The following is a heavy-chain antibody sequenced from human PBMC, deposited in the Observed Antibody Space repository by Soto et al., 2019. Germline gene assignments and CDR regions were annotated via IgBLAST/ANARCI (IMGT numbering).Heavy chain of an antibody. J-gene: IGHJ4*02. CDR3: AKDQGYCSGGSGYDRYY. CDR1: GFTFSSYA. V-gene: IGHV3-23*01. CDR2: ISGSGGCT. D-gene: IGHD2-15*01. Sequence: EVQLLESGGGLVQPGGSLRLSCAASGFTFSSYAMSWVRQAPGKGLEWGSAISGSGGCTYYADSVQGRFTISRDNSKNTLYLQMNTLRAEDTAVYYCAKDQGYCSGGSGYDRYYWGQGTLVTVSS.